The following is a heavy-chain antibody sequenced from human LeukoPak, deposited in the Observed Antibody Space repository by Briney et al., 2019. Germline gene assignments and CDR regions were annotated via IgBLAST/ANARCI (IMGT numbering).Heavy chain of an antibody. CDR3: ARDVETLTYYYGSNWFDP. D-gene: IGHD3-10*01. CDR1: GYTFTGYY. J-gene: IGHJ5*02. V-gene: IGHV1-2*02. Sequence: GASVKVSCKASGYTFTGYYMHWVRQAPGQGLEWMGWINPNSGGTNYAQKFQGRVTMTRDTSISTAYMELSRLRSDDTAVYYCARDVETLTYYYGSNWFDPWGQGTLVTVSS. CDR2: INPNSGGT.